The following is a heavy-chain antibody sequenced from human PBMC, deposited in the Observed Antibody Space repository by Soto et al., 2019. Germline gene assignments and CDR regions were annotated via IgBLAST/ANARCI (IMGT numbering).Heavy chain of an antibody. CDR2: IVVGSGNT. CDR1: GFTFTNSA. CDR3: AAPTDFWSGSAAFEI. J-gene: IGHJ3*02. V-gene: IGHV1-58*01. D-gene: IGHD3-3*01. Sequence: ASVKVSCKASGFTFTNSAVQWVRQARGQRLEWIGWIVVGSGNTKYAQKFQERVTITRDMSTSTAYMELSSLRSEDTAVYYCAAPTDFWSGSAAFEIWGQGTMVTVSS.